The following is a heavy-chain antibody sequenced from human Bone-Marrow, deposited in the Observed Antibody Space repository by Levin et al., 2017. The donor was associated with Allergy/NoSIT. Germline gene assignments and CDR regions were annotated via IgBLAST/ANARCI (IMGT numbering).Heavy chain of an antibody. J-gene: IGHJ3*02. CDR1: GYTFTSYG. Sequence: ASVKVSCKASGYTFTSYGISWVRQAPGQGLEWMGWISAYNGNTNYAQKLQGRVTMTTDTSTSTAYMELRSLRSDDTAVYYCARKSYYGSRSYYPDDAFDIWGQGTMVTVSS. D-gene: IGHD3-10*01. V-gene: IGHV1-18*01. CDR3: ARKSYYGSRSYYPDDAFDI. CDR2: ISAYNGNT.